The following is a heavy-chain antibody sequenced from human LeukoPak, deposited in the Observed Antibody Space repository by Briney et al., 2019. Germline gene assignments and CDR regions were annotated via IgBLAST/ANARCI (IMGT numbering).Heavy chain of an antibody. V-gene: IGHV3-33*01. CDR2: IWYDGSNK. D-gene: IGHD4-17*01. J-gene: IGHJ4*02. CDR3: ARTVTTFAAVDY. Sequence: GGSLRLSCAASGFTFSSYGMHWVRQAPGKGLEWVAVIWYDGSNKYYADSVKGRFTISRDNSKNTPYLQMNSLRAEDTAVYYCARTVTTFAAVDYWGQGTLVTVSS. CDR1: GFTFSSYG.